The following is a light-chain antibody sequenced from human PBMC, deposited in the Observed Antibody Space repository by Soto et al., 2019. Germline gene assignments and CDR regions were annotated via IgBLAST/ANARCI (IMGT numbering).Light chain of an antibody. CDR1: QSIGYY. CDR2: DAS. Sequence: EIVLTQSPATLSLSPGERATLSCRASQSIGYYLAWYQEKPGQAPRLLIYDASIRATGIPARFSGSWSGTDFTLTISSLEPEDFAVYYCQQRSNWPPLFTFGPGTKVDIK. V-gene: IGKV3-11*01. J-gene: IGKJ3*01. CDR3: QQRSNWPPLFT.